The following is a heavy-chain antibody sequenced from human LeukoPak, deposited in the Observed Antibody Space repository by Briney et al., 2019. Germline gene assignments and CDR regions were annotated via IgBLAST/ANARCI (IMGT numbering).Heavy chain of an antibody. V-gene: IGHV3-21*01. CDR2: ISSSSSYI. D-gene: IGHD3-22*01. CDR1: GFTLRNYW. Sequence: GGSLRLSCAASGFTLRNYWMNWVRQAPGKGLEWVSSISSSSSYIYYADSVKGRFTISRDNAKNSLYLQMNSLRAEDTAVYYCARAGGYYYDSSGLSTLGYWGQGTLVTVSS. J-gene: IGHJ4*02. CDR3: ARAGGYYYDSSGLSTLGY.